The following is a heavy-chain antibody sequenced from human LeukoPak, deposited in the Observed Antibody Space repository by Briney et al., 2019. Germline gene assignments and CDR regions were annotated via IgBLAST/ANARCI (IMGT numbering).Heavy chain of an antibody. Sequence: SVKVSCKASGFTFTSSAMQWVRQARGQRLEWIGWIVVGSGNTNYAQKFQGRVTMTRDTSTSTVYMELSSLGSEDTAVYYCARQQGVQYLNFDYWGQGALVTVSS. J-gene: IGHJ4*02. CDR2: IVVGSGNT. V-gene: IGHV1-58*02. D-gene: IGHD3-10*01. CDR3: ARQQGVQYLNFDY. CDR1: GFTFTSSA.